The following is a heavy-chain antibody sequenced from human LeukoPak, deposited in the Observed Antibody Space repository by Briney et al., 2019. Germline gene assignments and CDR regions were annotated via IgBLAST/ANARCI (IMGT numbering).Heavy chain of an antibody. CDR1: GFTFSGSA. V-gene: IGHV3-73*01. Sequence: GGSLKLSCAASGFTFSGSAMHWVRQASGKGLERVGRIRSKANSYATAYAASVKGRFTISRDDSKNTAYLQMNSPKTEDTAVYYCTYSGYAWGQGTLVTVSS. CDR2: IRSKANSYAT. D-gene: IGHD5-12*01. CDR3: TYSGYA. J-gene: IGHJ5*02.